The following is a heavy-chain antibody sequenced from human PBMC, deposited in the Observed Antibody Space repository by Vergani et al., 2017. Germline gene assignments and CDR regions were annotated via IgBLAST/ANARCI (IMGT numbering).Heavy chain of an antibody. V-gene: IGHV3-30*02. Sequence: VQLVESGGGVVQPGGSLRLSCAASGFTFSSYGMHWVRQAPGKGLEWVAFIRYDGSNKYYADSVKGRFTISRDNSKNTLYLQMNSLRAEDTAVYYCAKEEGYYDSSGYYPGWYFDLWGRGTLVTVSS. CDR1: GFTFSSYG. CDR3: AKEEGYYDSSGYYPGWYFDL. CDR2: IRYDGSNK. D-gene: IGHD3-22*01. J-gene: IGHJ2*01.